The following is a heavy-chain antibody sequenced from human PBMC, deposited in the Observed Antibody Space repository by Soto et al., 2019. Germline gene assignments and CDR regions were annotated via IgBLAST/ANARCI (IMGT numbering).Heavy chain of an antibody. Sequence: EVQVLESGGALVQPGGSLRLSCAASGFTFSNYAMSWVRQAPGKGLEWVSSISGSGGTRYYAVSVKGRLTLSRDNYKDTLYLQMNSLRVEDTAVYYCAKNNMGYYLDYWGQGTLDTVSS. J-gene: IGHJ4*02. CDR2: ISGSGGTR. D-gene: IGHD3-10*01. V-gene: IGHV3-23*01. CDR1: GFTFSNYA. CDR3: AKNNMGYYLDY.